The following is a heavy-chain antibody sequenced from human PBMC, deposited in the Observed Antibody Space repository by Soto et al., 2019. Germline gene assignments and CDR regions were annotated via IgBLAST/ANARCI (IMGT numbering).Heavy chain of an antibody. CDR1: GFTFSSYA. Sequence: GGSLRLSCAASGFTFSSYAMSWVRQAPGKGLEWVSAISGSGGSTYYADSVKGRFTISRDNSKNTLYLQMNSLRAEDTAVYYCAKDREYGFGELGEYYFDYWGQGTLVTVSS. J-gene: IGHJ4*02. V-gene: IGHV3-23*01. D-gene: IGHD3-10*01. CDR2: ISGSGGST. CDR3: AKDREYGFGELGEYYFDY.